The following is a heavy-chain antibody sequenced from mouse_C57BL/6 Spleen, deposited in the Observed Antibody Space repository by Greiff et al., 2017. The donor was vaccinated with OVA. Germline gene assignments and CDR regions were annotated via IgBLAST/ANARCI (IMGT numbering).Heavy chain of an antibody. Sequence: EVKLMESGGGLVKPGGSLKLSCAASGFTFSDYGMHWVRQAPEKGLEWVAYISSGSSTIYYADTVKGRFTISRDNAKNTLFLQMNSLRSEDTAMDYCASKPPYAYWGQGTLVTVSA. V-gene: IGHV5-17*01. CDR3: ASKPPYAY. J-gene: IGHJ3*01. CDR1: GFTFSDYG. CDR2: ISSGSSTI. D-gene: IGHD2-14*01.